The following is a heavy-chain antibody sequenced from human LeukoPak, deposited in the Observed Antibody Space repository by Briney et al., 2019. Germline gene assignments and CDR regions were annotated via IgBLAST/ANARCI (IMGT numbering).Heavy chain of an antibody. CDR1: GGTFSSYA. CDR3: VRREYQRRNWFDP. J-gene: IGHJ5*02. V-gene: IGHV1-69*05. D-gene: IGHD6-25*01. Sequence: SVKVSCKASGGTFSSYAISWVRQAPGQGLEWMGGIIPIFGTANYAQKFQGRVTITTDESTSTAYMELSSLRSEDTAVYYCVRREYQRRNWFDPWGQGTLVTVSS. CDR2: IIPIFGTA.